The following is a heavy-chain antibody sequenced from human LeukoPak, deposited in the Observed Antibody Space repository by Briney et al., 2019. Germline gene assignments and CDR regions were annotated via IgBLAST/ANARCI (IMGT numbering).Heavy chain of an antibody. J-gene: IGHJ4*02. CDR2: FDPEDGET. CDR1: GYTLTELS. Sequence: APGKVSCKVSGYTLTELSMHWVRQARGKGLGWRGGFDPEDGETIYAQKFQGRVTMTEDTSTDTAYMELSSLRSEDTAVYYCATALYSGSDLDYWGQGTLVTVSS. D-gene: IGHD1-26*01. CDR3: ATALYSGSDLDY. V-gene: IGHV1-24*01.